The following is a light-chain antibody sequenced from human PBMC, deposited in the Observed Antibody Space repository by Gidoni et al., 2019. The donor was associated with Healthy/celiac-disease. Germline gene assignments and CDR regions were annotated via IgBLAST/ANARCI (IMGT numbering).Light chain of an antibody. CDR2: GAS. Sequence: EIVLTQSPGTLSLSPGESATLSCRASQSVSSSYLAWYQPKTGQAPRLLIDGASSRATGIPDRFSGSGSGTDFTLTISRLEPEDFAVYYWQQYGSSLLTFGGGTKVEIK. V-gene: IGKV3-20*01. J-gene: IGKJ4*01. CDR1: QSVSSSY. CDR3: QQYGSSLLT.